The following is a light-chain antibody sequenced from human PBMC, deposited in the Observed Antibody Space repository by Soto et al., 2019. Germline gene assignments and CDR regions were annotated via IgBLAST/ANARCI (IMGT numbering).Light chain of an antibody. CDR1: QSVSSN. Sequence: IVMTQSQATLSLSPGERATLSCRSNQSVSSNLAWYQQKPGQAPRLLIYGASTRDTGIPARLSGSGSGTEFTLTISSLQSEDFAVYYCQQYNNLPGTFGHGTKVEI. CDR2: GAS. J-gene: IGKJ1*01. CDR3: QQYNNLPGT. V-gene: IGKV3-15*01.